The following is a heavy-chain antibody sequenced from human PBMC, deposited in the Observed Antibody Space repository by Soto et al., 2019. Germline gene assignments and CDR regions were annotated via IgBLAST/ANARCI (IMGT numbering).Heavy chain of an antibody. CDR3: ARRSNSQYAMDV. CDR1: GYSFTNNW. V-gene: IGHV5-51*01. CDR2: IYPGDSDT. J-gene: IGHJ6*02. Sequence: GESLKISCKGSGYSFTNNWIGWVRQMPGKGLGWMGIIYPGDSDTRYSPSFQGQVTISADKSISTAYLQWSSLKASDTAMYYCARRSNSQYAMDVWGRGTTFTASS. D-gene: IGHD4-4*01.